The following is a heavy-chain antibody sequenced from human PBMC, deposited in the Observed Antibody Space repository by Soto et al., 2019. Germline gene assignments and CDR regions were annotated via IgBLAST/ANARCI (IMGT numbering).Heavy chain of an antibody. CDR3: ASPLWRQNAFDI. V-gene: IGHV3-30-3*01. Sequence: QVQLVESGGGVVQPGRSLRLSCAASGFTFSSYAMHWVRQAPGKGLEWVAVISYDGSSKYYADSVKGRFTISRDNSKNTLYLQMNSLRAEDTAVYYCASPLWRQNAFDIWGQGTMVTVSS. CDR1: GFTFSSYA. D-gene: IGHD3-3*01. CDR2: ISYDGSSK. J-gene: IGHJ3*02.